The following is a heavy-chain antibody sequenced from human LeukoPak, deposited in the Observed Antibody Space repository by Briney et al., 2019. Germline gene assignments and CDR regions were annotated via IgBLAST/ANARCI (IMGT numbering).Heavy chain of an antibody. CDR3: ARQMLWFRGLDV. V-gene: IGHV4-39*01. Sequence: AETLSLTCTVSGGSISNTYYYWGWIRQSPGKGPEWTGSVHYTGSTYHNPSLKSRVTISVDTVKNQFSLKLTSVTAADTAVYYCARQMLWFRGLDVWGQGTTVSVPS. J-gene: IGHJ6*02. CDR1: GGSISNTYYY. D-gene: IGHD5-18*01. CDR2: VHYTGST.